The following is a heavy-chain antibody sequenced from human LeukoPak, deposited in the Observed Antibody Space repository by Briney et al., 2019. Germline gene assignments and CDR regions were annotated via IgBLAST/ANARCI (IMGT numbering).Heavy chain of an antibody. CDR3: ARASYCSGDTCYSDRWGMDV. D-gene: IGHD2-15*01. CDR2: IFPGDSDT. J-gene: IGHJ6*02. V-gene: IGHV5-51*01. CDR1: GYNFTTYW. Sequence: GESLKISCKGSGYNFTTYWIGWVRQRPGKGLEWIGLIFPGDSDTRYSPSFQGQVTISADKSSTTAYPQWSSLKASDTAMYYCARASYCSGDTCYSDRWGMDVWGHGTMVTVSS.